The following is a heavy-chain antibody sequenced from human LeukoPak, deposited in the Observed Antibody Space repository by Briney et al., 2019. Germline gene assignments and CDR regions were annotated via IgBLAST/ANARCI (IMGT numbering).Heavy chain of an antibody. CDR1: GGSISSGDYY. V-gene: IGHV4-30-2*03. Sequence: SQTLSLTCTVSGGSISSGDYYWSWIRQPPGKGLEWIGTIDYSGNTYYNLSLKSRVTISVDTSKNQFSLKLSSVTAADTAVYYCARNSKLERALAFDPWGQGTLVTVSS. CDR2: IDYSGNT. CDR3: ARNSKLERALAFDP. J-gene: IGHJ5*02. D-gene: IGHD1-1*01.